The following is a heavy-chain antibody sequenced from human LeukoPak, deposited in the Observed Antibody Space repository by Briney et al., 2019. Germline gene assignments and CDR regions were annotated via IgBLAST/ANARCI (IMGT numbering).Heavy chain of an antibody. V-gene: IGHV5-51*01. J-gene: IGHJ6*03. CDR3: AGLDCGGDCYPNWYYYYMDV. Sequence: LGESLKISCKGSGYSFTSYWIGWVRQMPGKGLEWMGIIYPGDSDTRYSPSFQGQVTISADKSISTAYLQWSSLKASDTAMYYCAGLDCGGDCYPNWYYYYMDVWGKGTTVTVSS. CDR1: GYSFTSYW. CDR2: IYPGDSDT. D-gene: IGHD2-21*01.